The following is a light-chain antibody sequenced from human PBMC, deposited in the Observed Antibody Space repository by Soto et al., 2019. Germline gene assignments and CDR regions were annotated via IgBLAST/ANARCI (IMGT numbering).Light chain of an antibody. Sequence: QSVLTQPPSASATPGQGVTISCSGSSVNIGSNYVYWYQQLPGTAPKLLIYRNGQRPSGVPDRFSGSKSGTSASLAISGLRSEDEADYYCCSYAGNSAFVFGGGTKVTVL. CDR3: CSYAGNSAFV. V-gene: IGLV1-47*01. CDR1: SVNIGSNY. J-gene: IGLJ2*01. CDR2: RNG.